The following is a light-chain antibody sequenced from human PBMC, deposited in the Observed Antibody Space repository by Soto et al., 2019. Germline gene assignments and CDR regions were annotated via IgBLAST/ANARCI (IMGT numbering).Light chain of an antibody. V-gene: IGKV3-20*01. CDR2: GAS. CDR3: QQYRSSPPALLT. Sequence: EIVLTQSPGTLSLSPGERATLSCRASQSVSSSYLAWYQQKPGQAPRLLIYGASSRATGIPDRFSGSGAGTYFTLSIIRLEPEDFAVYYCQQYRSSPPALLTFGGGTKVEIK. J-gene: IGKJ4*01. CDR1: QSVSSSY.